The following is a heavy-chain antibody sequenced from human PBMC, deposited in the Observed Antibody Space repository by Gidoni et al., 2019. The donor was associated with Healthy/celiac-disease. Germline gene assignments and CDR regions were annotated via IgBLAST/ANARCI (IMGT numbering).Heavy chain of an antibody. D-gene: IGHD3-10*01. V-gene: IGHV4-31*03. Sequence: QVQLQESGPGLVKPSQTLSLTCTVSGGPISSGGYYWSWIRQHPGKGLEWIGYIYYSGSTYYNPSLKSRVTISVDTSKNQFSLKLSSVTAADTAVYYCARRGVGSMVRGVHFDYWGQGTLVTVSS. CDR2: IYYSGST. J-gene: IGHJ4*02. CDR1: GGPISSGGYY. CDR3: ARRGVGSMVRGVHFDY.